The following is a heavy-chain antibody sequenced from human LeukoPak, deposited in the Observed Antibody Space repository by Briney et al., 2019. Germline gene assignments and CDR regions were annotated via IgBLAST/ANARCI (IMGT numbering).Heavy chain of an antibody. CDR3: ARDLDSSGYYFTRPTYYFDY. D-gene: IGHD3-22*01. Sequence: PGGSLRLSCAASGFTFSGHWMTWVRQAPGKGLGWVANIKEDGSKKNYVDSVKGRFTISRDNAKASLYLQMTCLRAEDTAVYYCARDLDSSGYYFTRPTYYFDYWGQGTLVTVSS. J-gene: IGHJ4*02. CDR1: GFTFSGHW. CDR2: IKEDGSKK. V-gene: IGHV3-7*01.